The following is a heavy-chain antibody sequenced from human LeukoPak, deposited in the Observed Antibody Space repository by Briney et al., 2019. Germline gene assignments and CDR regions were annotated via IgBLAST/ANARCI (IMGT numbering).Heavy chain of an antibody. V-gene: IGHV4-59*01. D-gene: IGHD6-19*01. CDR2: IYYSGST. Sequence: SETLSLTCTVSGGSISSYYWSRIRQPPGKGLEWIGYIYYSGSTNYNPSLKSRVTISVDTSKNQFSLNLSSVTAADTAVYYCARDNRPYSSGWYWGYWGQGTLVTVSS. J-gene: IGHJ4*02. CDR3: ARDNRPYSSGWYWGY. CDR1: GGSISSYY.